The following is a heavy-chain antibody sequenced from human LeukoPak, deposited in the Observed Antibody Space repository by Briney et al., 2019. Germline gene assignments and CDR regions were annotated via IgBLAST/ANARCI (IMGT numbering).Heavy chain of an antibody. CDR3: ARVGSGTLDY. Sequence: SETLSLTCAVCGGSFSGYYWSWIRQPPGKGLEWIGEINHSGSTNYNPSLKSRVTISVDTSKNQFSLKLSSVTAADTAVYYCARVGSGTLDYWGQGTLVTVSS. J-gene: IGHJ4*02. CDR1: GGSFSGYY. D-gene: IGHD1-26*01. V-gene: IGHV4-34*01. CDR2: INHSGST.